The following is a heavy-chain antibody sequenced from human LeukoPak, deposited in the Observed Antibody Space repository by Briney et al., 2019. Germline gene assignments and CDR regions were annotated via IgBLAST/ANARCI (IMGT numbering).Heavy chain of an antibody. CDR1: GGTFSSYA. D-gene: IGHD5-18*01. CDR2: IIPIFGTA. Sequence: SVKVSCKASGGTFSSYAISWVGQAPGQGLEWMGRIIPIFGTANYEQKFQGRVTITADKSTSTAYMELSSLRSEDTAVYYCARGHRGYSYGYRYYYYMDVWGKGTTVTVSS. V-gene: IGHV1-69*06. CDR3: ARGHRGYSYGYRYYYYMDV. J-gene: IGHJ6*03.